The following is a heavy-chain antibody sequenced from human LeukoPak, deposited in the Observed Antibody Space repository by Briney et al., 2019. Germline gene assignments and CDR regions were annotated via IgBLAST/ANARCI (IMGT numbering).Heavy chain of an antibody. V-gene: IGHV4-59*08. J-gene: IGHJ4*02. Sequence: PSETLSLTCTVSGGSISSYYWSWIRQPPGKGLEWIGWLHYSGSTNYNPSLKSRVTISVDTSKNQFSLKLSSVTAADTAVYYCARQEDSYGPNYFDYWGQGTLVTVSS. CDR3: ARQEDSYGPNYFDY. D-gene: IGHD5-18*01. CDR1: GGSISSYY. CDR2: LHYSGST.